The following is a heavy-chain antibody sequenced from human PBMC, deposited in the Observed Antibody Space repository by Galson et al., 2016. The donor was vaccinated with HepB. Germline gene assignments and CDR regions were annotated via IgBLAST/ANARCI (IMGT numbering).Heavy chain of an antibody. D-gene: IGHD4-17*01. CDR2: ISYDGSLK. V-gene: IGHV3-30*18. J-gene: IGHJ4*02. CDR3: AKDIRGWTTVTAENDN. Sequence: SLRLSCAASGFTFSNYGMHWVRQAPGKGLEWVAVISYDGSLKYYGDSGKGRFTISRDNSKNPLSLQMNSLRVEDTAVYYCAKDIRGWTTVTAENDNWGQGTLVTVSS. CDR1: GFTFSNYG.